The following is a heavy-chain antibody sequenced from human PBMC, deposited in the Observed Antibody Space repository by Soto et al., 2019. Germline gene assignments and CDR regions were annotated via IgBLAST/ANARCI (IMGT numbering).Heavy chain of an antibody. Sequence: SETLSLTCAVYGGSFSGYYWSWIRQPPGKGLEWIGEINHSGSTNYNPSLKSRVTISVDTSKNQLSLKLSSVTAADTAVYYCARVRSNIVVVPAAIMWFDYWGQGTLVTVSS. V-gene: IGHV4-34*01. CDR3: ARVRSNIVVVPAAIMWFDY. J-gene: IGHJ4*02. CDR2: INHSGST. D-gene: IGHD2-2*02. CDR1: GGSFSGYY.